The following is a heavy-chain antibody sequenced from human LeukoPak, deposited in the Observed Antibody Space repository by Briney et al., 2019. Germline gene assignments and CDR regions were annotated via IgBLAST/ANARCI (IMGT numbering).Heavy chain of an antibody. CDR3: CIAVAGRVSWFDP. Sequence: GGSLRLSCAASGFTFSSYAMSWVRQAPGKGLEWVSAISGSGGSTSYADSVKGRFTISRDNAKNTLYLQMNSLRAEDTAVYYCCIAVAGRVSWFDPWGQGTLVTVSS. J-gene: IGHJ5*02. V-gene: IGHV3-23*01. D-gene: IGHD6-19*01. CDR1: GFTFSSYA. CDR2: ISGSGGST.